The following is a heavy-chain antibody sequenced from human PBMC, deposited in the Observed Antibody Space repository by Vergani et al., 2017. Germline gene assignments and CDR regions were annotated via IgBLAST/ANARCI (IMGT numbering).Heavy chain of an antibody. CDR1: GYTFTNYI. J-gene: IGHJ4*02. Sequence: QVQLVQSGAEVKKPGASVKVSCKASGYTFTNYIITRVRQAPGQXLEWMGWISAYNGNTNYAQKLQGRVTMTTDTSTSTAYMELRSLRSDDTAVYYCAREIGSDYYDSSGYSHFDYWGQGTLVTVSS. CDR3: AREIGSDYYDSSGYSHFDY. V-gene: IGHV1-18*04. D-gene: IGHD3-22*01. CDR2: ISAYNGNT.